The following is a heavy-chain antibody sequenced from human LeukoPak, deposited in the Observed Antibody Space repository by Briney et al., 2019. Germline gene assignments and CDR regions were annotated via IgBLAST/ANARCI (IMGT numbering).Heavy chain of an antibody. CDR2: INPNSGGT. J-gene: IGHJ4*02. Sequence: EASVKVSCKASGYTFTGYYMHWVRQAPGQGLEWMGWINPNSGGTNYAQKFQGRVTMTGDTSISTAYMELSRLRSDDTAVYYCARVLHLIAAAGTRPDYWGQGTLVTVSS. CDR1: GYTFTGYY. V-gene: IGHV1-2*02. D-gene: IGHD6-13*01. CDR3: ARVLHLIAAAGTRPDY.